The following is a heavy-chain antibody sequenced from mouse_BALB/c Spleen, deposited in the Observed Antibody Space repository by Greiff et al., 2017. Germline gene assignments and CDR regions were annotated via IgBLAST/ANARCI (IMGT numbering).Heavy chain of an antibody. CDR3: ARRYGYPRYYAMDD. J-gene: IGHJ4*01. CDR2: ISYSGST. V-gene: IGHV3-2*02. CDR1: GYSITSDYA. D-gene: IGHD1-2*01. Sequence: DVKLVESGPGLVKPSQSLSLTCTVTGYSITSDYAWNWIRQFPGNKLEWMGNISYSGSTSYNPSLKSRISITRDTSKNQFFLQLNSVTTEDTATYYCARRYGYPRYYAMDDWGQGTSVTVSS.